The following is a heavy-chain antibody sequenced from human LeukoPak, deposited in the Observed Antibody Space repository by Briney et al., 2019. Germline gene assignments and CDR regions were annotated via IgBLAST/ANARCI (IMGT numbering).Heavy chain of an antibody. CDR1: GGSISSSSYY. V-gene: IGHV4-39*01. J-gene: IGHJ4*02. CDR3: ARILDSGWTDY. CDR2: IYYSGRT. D-gene: IGHD6-19*01. Sequence: NPSETLSLTCTVSGGSISSSSYYWGWIRQPPGKGLEWIGSIYYSGRTYYNPSLKSRVTISVDTSKNQFSLKLSSVTAADTAVYYCARILDSGWTDYWGQGTLVTVSS.